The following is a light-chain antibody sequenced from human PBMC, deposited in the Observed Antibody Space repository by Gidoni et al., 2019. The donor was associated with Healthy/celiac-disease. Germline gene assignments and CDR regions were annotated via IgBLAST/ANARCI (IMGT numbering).Light chain of an antibody. CDR1: QSVLYSSNNTNY. J-gene: IGKJ2*01. Sequence: DIVMTQSPDSLAVSLGERATINCKSSQSVLYSSNNTNYLAWYQQKPGQPPKLLIYWASTRESGVPDRFSGSESGTDFTLTISSLQAEDVAVYYCQQYYSTPQTFGQGTKLEIK. CDR2: WAS. CDR3: QQYYSTPQT. V-gene: IGKV4-1*01.